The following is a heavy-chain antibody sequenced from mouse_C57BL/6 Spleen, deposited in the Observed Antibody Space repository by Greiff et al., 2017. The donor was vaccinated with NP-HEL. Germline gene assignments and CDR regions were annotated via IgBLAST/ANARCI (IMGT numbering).Heavy chain of an antibody. CDR2: IDPENGDT. Sequence: VQLQQSGAELVRPGASVKLSCTASGFNIKDDYMHWVKQRPEQGLEWIGWIDPENGDTEYASKFQGKATITADTSSNTAYLQLSSLTSEDTAVYYCTPNYGPPDYWGQGTTLTVSA. CDR1: GFNIKDDY. D-gene: IGHD1-1*02. CDR3: TPNYGPPDY. V-gene: IGHV14-4*01. J-gene: IGHJ2*01.